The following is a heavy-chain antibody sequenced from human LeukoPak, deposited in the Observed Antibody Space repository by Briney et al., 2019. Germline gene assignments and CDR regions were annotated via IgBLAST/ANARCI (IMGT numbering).Heavy chain of an antibody. CDR1: GYSFTSYW. CDR3: ARLPPTTYYYDSSGYTLFAY. D-gene: IGHD3-22*01. V-gene: IGHV5-51*01. CDR2: IYPGDSDT. J-gene: IGHJ4*02. Sequence: GESLKISCKGSGYSFTSYWIGWVRQMPGKGLEWMGIIYPGDSDTRYSPSFQGQVTISADKSISTAYLQWSSLKASDTAMYYCARLPPTTYYYDSSGYTLFAYWGQGTLVTVSS.